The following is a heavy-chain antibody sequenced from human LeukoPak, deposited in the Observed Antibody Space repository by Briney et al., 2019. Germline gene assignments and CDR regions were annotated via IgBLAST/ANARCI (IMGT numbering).Heavy chain of an antibody. D-gene: IGHD2-15*01. J-gene: IGHJ4*02. CDR2: ISNNGGYT. V-gene: IGHV3-23*01. CDR3: AKQLGYCSDGSCYFPY. Sequence: GGSLRLSCAASGFTFSSYAMHWVRQAPGKGLEWVSAISNNGGYTYYADSVQGRFTISRDNSKSTLCLQMNSLRAEDTAVYYCAKQLGYCSDGSCYFPYWGQGTLVTVSS. CDR1: GFTFSSYA.